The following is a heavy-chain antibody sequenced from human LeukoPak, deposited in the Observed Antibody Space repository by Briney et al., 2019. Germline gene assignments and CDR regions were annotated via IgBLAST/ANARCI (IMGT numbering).Heavy chain of an antibody. D-gene: IGHD6-13*01. Sequence: PGGSLRLSCAASGFGFSSYEMNWVRQAPGKGLEWVSYISSGSSTIYYADSVKGRFTISRDDAKNSLYLQMNSLRAEDTAVYYCARGRYASSWYCDYWGQGTLVTVSS. CDR3: ARGRYASSWYCDY. CDR1: GFGFSSYE. V-gene: IGHV3-48*03. J-gene: IGHJ4*02. CDR2: ISSGSSTI.